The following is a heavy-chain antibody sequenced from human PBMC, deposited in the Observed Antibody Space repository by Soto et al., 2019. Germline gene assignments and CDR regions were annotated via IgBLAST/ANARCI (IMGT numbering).Heavy chain of an antibody. J-gene: IGHJ6*02. V-gene: IGHV1-69*13. Sequence: ASVKVSCKASGGTFSSYAISWVRQAPGQGLEWMGGVIPIFGTANYAQKFQGRVTITADESTSTAYMELSSLRSEDTAVYYCARGNLRGVVATGGLYYYGMDVWGQGTTVTVYS. CDR3: ARGNLRGVVATGGLYYYGMDV. CDR1: GGTFSSYA. D-gene: IGHD2-15*01. CDR2: VIPIFGTA.